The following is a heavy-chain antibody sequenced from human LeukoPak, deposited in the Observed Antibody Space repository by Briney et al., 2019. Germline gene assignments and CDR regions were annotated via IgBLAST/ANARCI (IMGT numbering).Heavy chain of an antibody. Sequence: GGTLRLSCAASGFTFSSYGMSWVRQAPGKGLEWVSVIYSGGSTYYADSVKGRFTISRDNSKNTLYLQMNSLRAEDTAVYYCARDGYGSGSSPPPLWAFDIWGQGTMVTVSS. J-gene: IGHJ3*02. V-gene: IGHV3-53*01. CDR1: GFTFSSYG. D-gene: IGHD3-10*01. CDR3: ARDGYGSGSSPPPLWAFDI. CDR2: IYSGGST.